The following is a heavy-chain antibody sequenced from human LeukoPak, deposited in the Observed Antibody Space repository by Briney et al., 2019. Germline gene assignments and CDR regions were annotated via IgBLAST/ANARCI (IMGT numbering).Heavy chain of an antibody. V-gene: IGHV4-4*09. CDR2: IYTSGST. CDR1: GGSISSYY. D-gene: IGHD6-25*01. Sequence: PSETLSLTCTVSGGSISSYYWSWIRQPPGKGLEWIGYIYTSGSTNYNPSLKSRVTISVDTSKNQFSLKLSSVTAADTAVYYCARLILAAAGAFDIWGQGTMVTVSS. CDR3: ARLILAAAGAFDI. J-gene: IGHJ3*02.